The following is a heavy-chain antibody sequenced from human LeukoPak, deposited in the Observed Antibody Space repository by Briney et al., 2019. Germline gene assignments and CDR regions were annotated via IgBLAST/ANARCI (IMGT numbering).Heavy chain of an antibody. CDR1: GYSFTSYW. V-gene: IGHV5-51*01. CDR3: ARHSRSGSYKDWFDP. CDR2: IYPGDSDT. D-gene: IGHD3-10*01. J-gene: IGHJ5*02. Sequence: GESLKISCKGSGYSFTSYWIGWVRQMPGEGLEWMGIIYPGDSDTRYSPSFQGQVTISADKSISTAYLQWSSLKASDTAMYYCARHSRSGSYKDWFDPWGQGTLVTVSS.